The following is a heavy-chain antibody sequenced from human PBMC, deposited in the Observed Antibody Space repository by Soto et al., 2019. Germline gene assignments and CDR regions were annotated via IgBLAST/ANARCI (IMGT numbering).Heavy chain of an antibody. CDR3: ARDLRKGTYFDY. J-gene: IGHJ4*02. CDR2: IWYDGSKK. CDR1: GFTFSTYG. Sequence: GVLRLSCEASGFTFSTYGMHWVRRAPGKGLEWVAVIWYDGSKKYYADSVKGRFTISRDNSKNTLYLQMDSLRAEDTAVYSCARDLRKGTYFDYWGQGTLVTVSS. V-gene: IGHV3-33*01.